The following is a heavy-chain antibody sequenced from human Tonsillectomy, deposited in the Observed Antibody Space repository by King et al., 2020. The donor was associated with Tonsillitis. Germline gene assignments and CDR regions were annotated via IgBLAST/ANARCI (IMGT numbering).Heavy chain of an antibody. D-gene: IGHD3-22*01. V-gene: IGHV3-7*01. Sequence: VQLVESGGGLVQPGGSLRLSCAASGFTFSSSWMSWIRQAPGKGLEWVATIKHDGSDVYYVDSVKGRFTISRDNAKNSLDLQMNSLRADDTAVYYCARAWAGYYDTSGYYAHDAFDIWGQGTMVTVSS. CDR3: ARAWAGYYDTSGYYAHDAFDI. J-gene: IGHJ3*02. CDR2: IKHDGSDV. CDR1: GFTFSSSW.